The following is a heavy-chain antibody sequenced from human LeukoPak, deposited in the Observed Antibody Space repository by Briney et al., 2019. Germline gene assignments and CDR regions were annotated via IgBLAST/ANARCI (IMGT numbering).Heavy chain of an antibody. CDR1: GGTFSSYA. CDR3: ARSGVDYANLYFDY. D-gene: IGHD3-3*01. CDR2: IIPIFGTA. Sequence: GVSVKVSCKASGGTFSSYAISWVRQAPGQGLEWMGGIIPIFGTANYAQKFQGRVTITADESTSTAYMELSSLRSEDTAVYYCARSGVDYANLYFDYWGQGTLVTVSS. J-gene: IGHJ4*02. V-gene: IGHV1-69*13.